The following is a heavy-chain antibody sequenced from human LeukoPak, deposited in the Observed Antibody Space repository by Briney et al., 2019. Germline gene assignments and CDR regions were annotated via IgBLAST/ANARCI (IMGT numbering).Heavy chain of an antibody. CDR2: ISSSSSYI. Sequence: GGSLRLSCAASGFTFCSYSMNWVRQAPGKGLEWVSSISSSSSYIYYADSVKGRFTISRDNAKNSLYLQMNSLRAEDTAVYYCARDYNDYGDYFADYWGQGTLVTVSS. J-gene: IGHJ4*02. CDR3: ARDYNDYGDYFADY. D-gene: IGHD4-17*01. CDR1: GFTFCSYS. V-gene: IGHV3-21*01.